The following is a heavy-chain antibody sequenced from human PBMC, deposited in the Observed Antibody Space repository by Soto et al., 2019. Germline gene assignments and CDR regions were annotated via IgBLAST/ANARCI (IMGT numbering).Heavy chain of an antibody. CDR1: GGTFSSYA. V-gene: IGHV1-69*13. D-gene: IGHD3-10*01. J-gene: IGHJ6*02. CDR2: IIPIFGTA. CDR3: ARDRGYYGSGSYEYYYYGMDV. Sequence: RASVKVSCKASGGTFSSYAISWVRQAPGQGLEWMGGIIPIFGTANYAQKFQGRVTITADESTSTAYMELSSLRSEDTAVYYCARDRGYYGSGSYEYYYYGMDVWGQGTTVTVSS.